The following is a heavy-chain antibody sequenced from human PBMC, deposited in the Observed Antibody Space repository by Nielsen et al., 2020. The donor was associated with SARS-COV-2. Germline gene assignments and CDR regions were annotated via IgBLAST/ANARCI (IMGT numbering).Heavy chain of an antibody. Sequence: SLNVSCKASGGTFSSYAISWVRQAPGPGLEWMGGIIAISGTANYAQKFQGRFTINADKSTSTAYMELSSLRSEDTAVYYCARWDSSSPGLGWFDPWGQGTLVTVSS. V-gene: IGHV1-69*06. CDR2: IIAISGTA. D-gene: IGHD6-6*01. CDR3: ARWDSSSPGLGWFDP. CDR1: GGTFSSYA. J-gene: IGHJ5*02.